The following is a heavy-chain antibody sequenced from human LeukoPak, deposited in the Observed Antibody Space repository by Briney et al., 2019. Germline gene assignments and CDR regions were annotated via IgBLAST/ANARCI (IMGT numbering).Heavy chain of an antibody. CDR2: IIPILGIA. Sequence: SVKVSCKASGGTFSSYAISWVRQAPGQGLEWMGRIIPILGIANYAQKVQGRVTITADKSTRTAYMELSSLRSEDTAVYYCARHGPSYYYGSGSYPVRGMDVWGQGTTVTVSS. V-gene: IGHV1-69*04. D-gene: IGHD3-10*01. CDR1: GGTFSSYA. J-gene: IGHJ6*02. CDR3: ARHGPSYYYGSGSYPVRGMDV.